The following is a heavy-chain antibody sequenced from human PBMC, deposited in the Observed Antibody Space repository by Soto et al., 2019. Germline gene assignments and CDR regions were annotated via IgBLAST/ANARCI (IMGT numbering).Heavy chain of an antibody. CDR3: ARDTLNMAVSNGNYCDS. CDR1: GFTFSVYG. Sequence: QVQLVESGGGGVQPGRSLRLSCAASGFTFSVYGMHWVRQAPGKGLEWVAVIWSDGSSKYYADSVKGRFTISRDNSKNTLSLKINSLRAEDTAVYFCARDTLNMAVSNGNYCDSWGQGTLVTVSS. CDR2: IWSDGSSK. D-gene: IGHD3-22*01. V-gene: IGHV3-33*01. J-gene: IGHJ4*02.